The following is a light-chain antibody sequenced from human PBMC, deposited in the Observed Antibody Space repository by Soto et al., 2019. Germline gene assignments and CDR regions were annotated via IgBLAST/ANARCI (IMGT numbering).Light chain of an antibody. V-gene: IGKV3-15*01. Sequence: EIVMTQSPATLSLSPGERATLSCRASQSVGSNLAWYQQKPGQAPMLLIYGASTRTTGIPARFSGSGSGTEFTLTTISMQSEDFEIYFCQQYNNWPPDRTFGQGTKVEIK. CDR1: QSVGSN. J-gene: IGKJ1*01. CDR3: QQYNNWPPDRT. CDR2: GAS.